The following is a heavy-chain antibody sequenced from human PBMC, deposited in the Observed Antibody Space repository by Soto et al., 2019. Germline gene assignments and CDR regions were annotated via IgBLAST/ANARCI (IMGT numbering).Heavy chain of an antibody. CDR1: GGTFSRHS. CDR3: GRDLTAVRGS. Sequence: QVQMVQSGAEVKKPGSSARVSCKVSGGTFSRHSISWVRQAPGQGLEWMGGIIPIFDATQYAQKFQGRLTITAEGATSLFHMDLSGVAPEDSDLSFCGRDLTAVRGSWGQGTMVTVSS. J-gene: IGHJ4*02. V-gene: IGHV1-69*01. D-gene: IGHD3-10*01. CDR2: IIPIFDAT.